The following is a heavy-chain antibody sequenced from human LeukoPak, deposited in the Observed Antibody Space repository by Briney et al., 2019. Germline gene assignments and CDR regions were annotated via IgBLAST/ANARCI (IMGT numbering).Heavy chain of an antibody. J-gene: IGHJ1*01. CDR2: IYASGDT. V-gene: IGHV4-4*07. D-gene: IGHD3-10*01. CDR3: GAYGSGVYHPFT. CDR1: GASINSYS. Sequence: SETLSLTCIVSGASINSYSWSWVRQPAGKGLEWIGRIYASGDTNYNPSLNSRVTMSVDKSRNQFSLKLTSVTAADTAVYFCGAYGSGVYHPFTWGQGTLVTVSS.